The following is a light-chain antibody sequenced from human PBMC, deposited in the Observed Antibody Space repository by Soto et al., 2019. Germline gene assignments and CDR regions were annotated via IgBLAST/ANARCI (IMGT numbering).Light chain of an antibody. J-gene: IGKJ4*01. Sequence: EIVLTQSPGTLSLSPGERATLSCSASQSVSSSYLAWYQQKPGQAPRLLIYGASSRATGIPDRFSGSGSGTDFTLTLSSLQPDDFATYYCRQYNTFPLTFGGGTKVDIK. CDR2: GAS. CDR3: RQYNTFPLT. CDR1: QSVSSSY. V-gene: IGKV3-20*01.